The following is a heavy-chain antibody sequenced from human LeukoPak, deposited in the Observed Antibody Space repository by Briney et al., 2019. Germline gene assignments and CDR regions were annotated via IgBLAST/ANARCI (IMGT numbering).Heavy chain of an antibody. Sequence: SETLSLTCTVSGGSISSYYWSWIRQPAGKGLEWIGRIYTSGSTNYNPSLKSRVTMSVDTSKNQFSLKLSSVTAADTAVYYCARVGSVMAESGFDYWGQGTLVTVSS. CDR2: IYTSGST. V-gene: IGHV4-4*07. CDR1: GGSISSYY. J-gene: IGHJ4*02. CDR3: ARVGSVMAESGFDY. D-gene: IGHD3-10*01.